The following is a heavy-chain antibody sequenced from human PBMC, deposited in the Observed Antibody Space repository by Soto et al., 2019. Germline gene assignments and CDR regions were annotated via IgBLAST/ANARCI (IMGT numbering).Heavy chain of an antibody. V-gene: IGHV4-34*01. Sequence: QVQLQQWGAGLLKPSETLSLTCALYGGSFSGYYWSWIRQPPGKGLEWIGEIGHSGSTNYNPSLKSRVTISLDTSKAQFSRRLSAVTAADTAVYYCARGPYGSGIRSPYYNYYMDVWGKGTTVTVSS. CDR1: GGSFSGYY. D-gene: IGHD3-10*01. J-gene: IGHJ6*03. CDR3: ARGPYGSGIRSPYYNYYMDV. CDR2: IGHSGST.